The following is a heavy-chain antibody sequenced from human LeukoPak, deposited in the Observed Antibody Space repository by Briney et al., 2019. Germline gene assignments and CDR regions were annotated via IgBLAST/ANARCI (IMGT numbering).Heavy chain of an antibody. CDR2: IHYSGNT. J-gene: IGHJ5*02. Sequence: SQTLSLTCSVSGASISRGDFYWSWIRQHPGKGLEWIGYIHYSGNTYYNTSLKSRVIISADKSKNHFSLTLTSVTAADTAVYFCARDNAGRWVAGNWFDPWGQGTLVTVSS. CDR1: GASISRGDFY. V-gene: IGHV4-31*03. D-gene: IGHD3-10*01. CDR3: ARDNAGRWVAGNWFDP.